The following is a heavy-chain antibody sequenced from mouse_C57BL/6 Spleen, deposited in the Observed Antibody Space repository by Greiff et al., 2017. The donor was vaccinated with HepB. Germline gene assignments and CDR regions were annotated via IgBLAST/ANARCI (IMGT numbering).Heavy chain of an antibody. CDR3: ARGYGSPDYYAMDY. CDR2: INPNNGGT. Sequence: EVKLQQSGPELVKPGASVKISCKASGYTFTDYYMNWVKQSHGKSLEWIGDINPNNGGTSYNQKFKGKATLTVDKSSSTAYMELRSLTSEDSAVYYCARGYGSPDYYAMDYWGQGTSVTVSS. CDR1: GYTFTDYY. V-gene: IGHV1-26*01. J-gene: IGHJ4*01. D-gene: IGHD1-1*01.